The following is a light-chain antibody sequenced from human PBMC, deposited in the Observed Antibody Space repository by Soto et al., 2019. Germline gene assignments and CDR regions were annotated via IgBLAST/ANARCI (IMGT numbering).Light chain of an antibody. CDR3: QQYVSSPWT. J-gene: IGKJ1*01. Sequence: EIVLTQSPGTLSLSAGERATLSCRASQSVSTNYLAWYQQKPGQAPRLLIYVASTRATGIPDRFSGSGSGTDFTLTISRLEPEDFAVYYCQQYVSSPWTFGQGTKVEIK. CDR1: QSVSTNY. V-gene: IGKV3-20*01. CDR2: VAS.